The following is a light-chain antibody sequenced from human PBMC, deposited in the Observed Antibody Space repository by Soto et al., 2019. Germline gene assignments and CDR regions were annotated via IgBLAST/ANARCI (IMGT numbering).Light chain of an antibody. V-gene: IGKV1-5*03. Sequence: DIQMTQSPSTLSASVGDRVTITCRASQSISSWLAWYQQKPGKAPKVLIYKASSLESGVPSRFSGSGSGTECTLTISSLQPDDFATSYCNRYNSYITFGQGTRLELK. CDR2: KAS. J-gene: IGKJ5*01. CDR1: QSISSW. CDR3: NRYNSYIT.